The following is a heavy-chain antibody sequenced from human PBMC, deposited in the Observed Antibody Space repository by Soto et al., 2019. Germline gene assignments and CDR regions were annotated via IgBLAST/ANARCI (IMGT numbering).Heavy chain of an antibody. CDR1: GFTFSDYY. CDR2: ISSSGNTI. V-gene: IGHV3-11*01. D-gene: IGHD3-22*01. J-gene: IGHJ5*02. Sequence: QVQLVESGGGVVKTSGSLRIACAASGFTFSDYYMSWVRQAPGKGLEWVSYISSSGNTIYYADSVKGRFTISRDNAKNSVSLQMNSLRAEDTALYFCAKMSSENYYDPVFSWGQGTLVTVSS. CDR3: AKMSSENYYDPVFS.